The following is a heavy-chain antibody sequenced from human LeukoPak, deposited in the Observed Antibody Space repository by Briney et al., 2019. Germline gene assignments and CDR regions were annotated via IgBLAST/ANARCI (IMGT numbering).Heavy chain of an antibody. CDR3: ASSQDTAMVQ. Sequence: PSETLSLTCAVYGGSFSGYYWSWIRQPPGKGLEWIGEINHSGSTNYNPSLKSRVTISVDTSKNQFSLKLSSVTAADTAVYYCASSQDTAMVQWGQGTLVTVSS. CDR1: GGSFSGYY. J-gene: IGHJ4*02. D-gene: IGHD5-18*01. CDR2: INHSGST. V-gene: IGHV4-34*01.